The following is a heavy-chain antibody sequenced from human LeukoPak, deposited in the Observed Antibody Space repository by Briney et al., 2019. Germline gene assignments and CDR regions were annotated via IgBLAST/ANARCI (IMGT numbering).Heavy chain of an antibody. CDR3: ARDQLRNYDFWSGYYTGRYYGMDV. J-gene: IGHJ6*02. D-gene: IGHD3-3*01. CDR2: ISSSSSYI. V-gene: IGHV3-21*01. Sequence: PGGSLRLSCAASGFTFSSYSMNWVRQAPGKGLEWVSSISSSSSYIYHADSVKGRFTISRDNAKNSLYLQMNSLRAEDTAVYYCARDQLRNYDFWSGYYTGRYYGMDVWGRGTTVTVSS. CDR1: GFTFSSYS.